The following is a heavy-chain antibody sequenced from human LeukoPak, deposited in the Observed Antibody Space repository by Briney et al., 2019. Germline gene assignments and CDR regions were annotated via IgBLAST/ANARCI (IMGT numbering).Heavy chain of an antibody. J-gene: IGHJ4*02. V-gene: IGHV1-18*01. D-gene: IGHD1-26*01. CDR3: AKWVVGATGEGYYFDY. Sequence: ASVKVSCKASGYTFTSYGISWVRQAPGQGLEWMGWISAYNGNTNYAQKLQGRVTMTTDTSTSTAYMELRSLRAEDTAVYYCAKWVVGATGEGYYFDYWGQGTLVTVSS. CDR1: GYTFTSYG. CDR2: ISAYNGNT.